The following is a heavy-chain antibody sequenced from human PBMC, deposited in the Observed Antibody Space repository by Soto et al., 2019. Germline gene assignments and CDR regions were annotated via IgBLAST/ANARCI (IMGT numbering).Heavy chain of an antibody. J-gene: IGHJ4*02. CDR2: ISYDGKNK. Sequence: QVHLVESGGGVVQPGRSLRLSCTVSGLTFSDYGMHWVRRAPDKGLEWVAVISYDGKNKYLTESVKGRFSISRDNFSNTLFLQMNNLRPKDTAVYFCAIAKRRCSGGNCHGMDNWGQGTLVTVSP. V-gene: IGHV3-30*03. D-gene: IGHD2-15*01. CDR1: GLTFSDYG. CDR3: AIAKRRCSGGNCHGMDN.